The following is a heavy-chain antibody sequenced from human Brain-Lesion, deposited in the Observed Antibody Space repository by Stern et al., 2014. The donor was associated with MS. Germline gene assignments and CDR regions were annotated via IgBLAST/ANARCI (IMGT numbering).Heavy chain of an antibody. V-gene: IGHV4-31*03. J-gene: IGHJ5*02. D-gene: IGHD5-18*01. Sequence: VQLVESGPGLVKPSQTLSLTCTVSGDSITSGGYYWSWIRQHPGRGLEWIGYIYYSGATFYNPSLKSRVTISLDTSQNQFSLRLSSVTAADTDIYYCARDWSGTSIHLAPAYGGHIRFDPWGQGILVTVSS. CDR1: GDSITSGGYY. CDR3: ARDWSGTSIHLAPAYGGHIRFDP. CDR2: IYYSGAT.